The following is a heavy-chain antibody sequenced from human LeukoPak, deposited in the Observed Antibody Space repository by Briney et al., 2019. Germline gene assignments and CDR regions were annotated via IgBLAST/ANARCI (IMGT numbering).Heavy chain of an antibody. CDR3: ARHAEDIAAAGTEFDY. CDR1: GYSFTSYW. CDR2: IYPGDSDT. D-gene: IGHD6-13*01. J-gene: IGHJ4*02. Sequence: RGESLKISCKGSGYSFTSYWIGWVRQMPGKGLEWMGIIYPGDSDTRYSPSFQGQVTISADKSISTAYLQWSSLKASDTAMYYCARHAEDIAAAGTEFDYWGQGTLVTVSS. V-gene: IGHV5-51*01.